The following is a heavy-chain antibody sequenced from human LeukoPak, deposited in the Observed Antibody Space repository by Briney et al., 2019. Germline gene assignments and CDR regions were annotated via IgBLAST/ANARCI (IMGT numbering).Heavy chain of an antibody. D-gene: IGHD2-21*01. V-gene: IGHV3-48*03. CDR1: GFTFSSYE. Sequence: PGGSLRLSCAASGFTFSSYEMNWVRQAPGTGLEWVSYISGSGRTIDYPDSVKGRFTISRDNTKNSVYLQMNSLRSEDTAIYFCVRDAVMSPEVLLTAWDYFDCWGQGTVVTVSS. CDR3: VRDAVMSPEVLLTAWDYFDC. CDR2: ISGSGRTI. J-gene: IGHJ4*02.